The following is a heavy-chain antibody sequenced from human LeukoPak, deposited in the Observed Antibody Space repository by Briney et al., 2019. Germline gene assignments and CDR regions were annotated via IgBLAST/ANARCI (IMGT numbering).Heavy chain of an antibody. V-gene: IGHV3-73*01. J-gene: IGHJ4*02. D-gene: IGHD3-10*01. Sequence: GGSLRLSCAASGFTFSGSAMHWVRQASGKGLEWVGRIRSKANTYATAYGPSVKGRFTISRDDSENTAYLQMNGLKTEDTAVYYCTSPPNYGSGSYHFDYWGQGTLVTVSS. CDR1: GFTFSGSA. CDR3: TSPPNYGSGSYHFDY. CDR2: IRSKANTYAT.